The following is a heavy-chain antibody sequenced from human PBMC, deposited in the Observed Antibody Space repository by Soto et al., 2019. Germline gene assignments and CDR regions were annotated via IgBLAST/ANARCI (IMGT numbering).Heavy chain of an antibody. D-gene: IGHD2-15*01. CDR1: GYSFTTHW. Sequence: PGESLKISCKGSGYSFTTHWITWARQEPGKGLEWMGRIDPSDSYTNYSPSFKGRVTFSVDTSTSTAYLQWTSLKASDTAKYYCATSAKYCSSGSCLGDYYFYGMDIWGQGTTVTVSS. V-gene: IGHV5-10-1*01. CDR2: IDPSDSYT. CDR3: ATSAKYCSSGSCLGDYYFYGMDI. J-gene: IGHJ6*02.